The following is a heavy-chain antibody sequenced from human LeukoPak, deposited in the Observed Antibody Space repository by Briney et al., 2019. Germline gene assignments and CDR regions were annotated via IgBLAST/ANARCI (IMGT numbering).Heavy chain of an antibody. CDR2: LYHDGGT. J-gene: IGHJ4*02. D-gene: IGHD3-10*01. Sequence: GGSLRPSCAASGFSVSSNYMSWVRQAPGKGLEYVSVLYHDGGTYSADSVKGRFTISRDNSKNTLYLQMNSLRVEDTAMYYCVHGWASYGSGSSEFFDYWGQGSLVTVSS. CDR3: VHGWASYGSGSSEFFDY. CDR1: GFSVSSNY. V-gene: IGHV3-53*01.